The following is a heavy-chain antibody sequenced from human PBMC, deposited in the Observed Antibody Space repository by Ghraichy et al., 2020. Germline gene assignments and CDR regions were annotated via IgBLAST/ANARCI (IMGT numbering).Heavy chain of an antibody. CDR2: IYHSGST. CDR3: ARLWYREPPDS. Sequence: SETLSLTCTVSGGSINDYYWSWIRQPPGKGLEWIGYIYHSGSTNYNPSLMSRVTIAVDTSKKQFSLKLSSVTAADTAVYYCARLWYREPPDSWGQGTLVTVSS. CDR1: GGSINDYY. J-gene: IGHJ4*02. D-gene: IGHD3-10*01. V-gene: IGHV4-59*01.